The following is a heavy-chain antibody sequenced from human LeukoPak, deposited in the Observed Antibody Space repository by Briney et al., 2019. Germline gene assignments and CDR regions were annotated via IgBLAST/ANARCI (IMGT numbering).Heavy chain of an antibody. D-gene: IGHD1-26*01. CDR1: GFTFDDYS. CDR2: ISWDGSGT. CDR3: LKDIGGQDLPRDAFDI. V-gene: IGHV3-43*01. J-gene: IGHJ3*02. Sequence: PGGSLRLSCAASGFTFDDYSMHWVRQAPGRGLEWVSGISWDGSGTYYVDSVKGRFTISRDNSKNSLSLQMNSLTTEDTALSYCLKDIGGQDLPRDAFDIWGQGAMVTVSS.